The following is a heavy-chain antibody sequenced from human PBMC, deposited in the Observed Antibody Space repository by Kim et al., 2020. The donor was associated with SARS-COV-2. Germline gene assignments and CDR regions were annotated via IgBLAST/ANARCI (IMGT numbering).Heavy chain of an antibody. J-gene: IGHJ4*02. Sequence: SVKVSCKASGGTFSSYAISWVRQAPGQGLEWMGGIIPIFGTANYAQKSQGRVTITADESTSTAYMELSSLRSEDTAVYYCARASYGDYVGDHYWGQGTLVTVSS. CDR3: ARASYGDYVGDHY. CDR1: GGTFSSYA. D-gene: IGHD4-17*01. CDR2: IIPIFGTA. V-gene: IGHV1-69*13.